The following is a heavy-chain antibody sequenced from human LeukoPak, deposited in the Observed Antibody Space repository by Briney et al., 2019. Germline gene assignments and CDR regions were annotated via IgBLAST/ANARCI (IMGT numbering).Heavy chain of an antibody. Sequence: KSSETLSLTCTVSGGSISSYYWSWIRQPPGKGLEWIGYIYYRGSTEYNPSLKSRVTISVDTSKNQFSLKVTSVTAADTAAYYCARGSSGWYLQHWGQGTLVTVSS. CDR2: IYYRGST. J-gene: IGHJ1*01. V-gene: IGHV4-59*01. CDR3: ARGSSGWYLQH. D-gene: IGHD6-19*01. CDR1: GGSISSYY.